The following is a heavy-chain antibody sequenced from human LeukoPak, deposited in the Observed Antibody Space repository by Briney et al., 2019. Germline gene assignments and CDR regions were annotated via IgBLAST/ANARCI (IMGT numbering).Heavy chain of an antibody. J-gene: IGHJ4*02. CDR2: MDQDGSEE. V-gene: IGHV3-7*01. D-gene: IGHD1-1*01. CDR3: ARESTEERPGC. CDR1: GFTLSDYW. Sequence: GGSLRLSCAASGFTLSDYWMSWVRQAPGKGLEWVANMDQDGSEENYVDSVKGRFTISRDDAKNSLYLQMSSLRAEDTAVYYCARESTEERPGCWGQGTLVTVSS.